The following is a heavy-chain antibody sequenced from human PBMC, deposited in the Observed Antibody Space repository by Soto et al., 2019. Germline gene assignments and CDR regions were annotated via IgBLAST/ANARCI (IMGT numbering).Heavy chain of an antibody. CDR1: GYTFTNYG. CDR3: ARVPSSLPEDY. Sequence: QVQLVQSGAEVKKPGASVRVSCKASGYTFTNYGISWVRQAPGQGLEWIGWISAYNGDTIYAQKLQGRVTMTTDTSTSTAYMDLRSLRSDDTAMYFCARVPSSLPEDYWGQGTLVTVSS. J-gene: IGHJ4*02. V-gene: IGHV1-18*01. CDR2: ISAYNGDT.